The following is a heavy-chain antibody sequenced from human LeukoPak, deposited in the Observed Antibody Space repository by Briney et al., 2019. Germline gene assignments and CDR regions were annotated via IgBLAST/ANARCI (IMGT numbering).Heavy chain of an antibody. D-gene: IGHD3-10*01. J-gene: IGHJ6*04. CDR3: ARDRALRYYYGSGSYGYYYGMDV. Sequence: GASVKVSCKASGYTFTSYGISWVRQAPGQGLEWMGWINPNSGGTNYAQKFQGWVTMTRDTSISTAYMELSRLRSDDTAVYYCARDRALRYYYGSGSYGYYYGMDVWGKGTTVTVSS. V-gene: IGHV1-2*04. CDR1: GYTFTSYG. CDR2: INPNSGGT.